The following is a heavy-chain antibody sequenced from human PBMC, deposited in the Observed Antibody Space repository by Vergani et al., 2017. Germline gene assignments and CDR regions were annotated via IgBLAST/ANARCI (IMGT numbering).Heavy chain of an antibody. CDR1: GFTFDNYT. V-gene: IGHV3-21*02. Sequence: EVQLLESGGGLVKPGGSRRLSCAGAGFTFDNYTMAYVRQAPGKGLEWVATISSGGGDIFYADSVKGRFTISRDNAKNTLFLQMNSLKDEDTAVYYCTTAWGLYYLHGEYFQYWGRGTLVSVSS. CDR3: TTAWGLYYLHGEYFQY. D-gene: IGHD3-10*01. J-gene: IGHJ1*01. CDR2: ISSGGGDI.